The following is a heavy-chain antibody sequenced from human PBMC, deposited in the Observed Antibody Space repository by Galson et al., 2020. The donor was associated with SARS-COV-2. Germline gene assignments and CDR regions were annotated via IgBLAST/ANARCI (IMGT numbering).Heavy chain of an antibody. CDR1: GLTFSSYA. CDR3: AREDYDY. J-gene: IGHJ4*02. CDR2: ISYDGSNK. Sequence: TGGSLRLSCAASGLTFSSYAMHWVRQAPGKGLEWVAVISYDGSNKYYADSVKGRFTISRDNSKNTLYLQMNSLRAEDTAVYYCAREDYDYWGQGTLVTVSS. V-gene: IGHV3-30-3*01.